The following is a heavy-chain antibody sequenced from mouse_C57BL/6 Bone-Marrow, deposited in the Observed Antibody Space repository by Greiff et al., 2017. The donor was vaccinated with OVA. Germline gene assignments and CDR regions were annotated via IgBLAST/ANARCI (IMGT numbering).Heavy chain of an antibody. Sequence: EVKLEESGPELVKPGASVKIPCKASGYTFTDYNMDWVKQSHGKSLEWIGDINPNNGGTIYNQKFKGKATLTVDKSSSTAYMELRSLTSEDTAVYYCARAWLGWYFDVWGTGTTVTVSS. V-gene: IGHV1-18*01. CDR3: ARAWLGWYFDV. CDR2: INPNNGGT. D-gene: IGHD2-2*01. CDR1: GYTFTDYN. J-gene: IGHJ1*03.